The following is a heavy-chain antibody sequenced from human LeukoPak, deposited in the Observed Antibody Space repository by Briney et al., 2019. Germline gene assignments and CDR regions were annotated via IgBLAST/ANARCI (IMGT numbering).Heavy chain of an antibody. CDR2: IYTSGST. V-gene: IGHV4-4*07. CDR1: GGSISSYY. J-gene: IGHJ3*02. Sequence: PSETLSLTCTVSGGSISSYYWSWIRQPAGKGLEWIGRIYTSGSTNYNPSLKSRVTMSVDTSKNQFSLKLSSVTAADTAVYYCARDLGITMIGGDVFDIWGQGTMVTVSS. D-gene: IGHD3-22*01. CDR3: ARDLGITMIGGDVFDI.